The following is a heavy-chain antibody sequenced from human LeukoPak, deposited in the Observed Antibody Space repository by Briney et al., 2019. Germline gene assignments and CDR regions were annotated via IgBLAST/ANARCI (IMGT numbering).Heavy chain of an antibody. J-gene: IGHJ5*02. CDR1: GFSFSGYS. D-gene: IGHD2-21*01. CDR3: APPSYSPWP. Sequence: GGSLRLSCEASGFSFSGYSMNWVRQAPGKGLEWVSYISRSSMTIYYADSVRGRFTVSRDNAKNSLYLQINSLRAEDTAVYFCAPPSYSPWPWGQGTLVVVSS. CDR2: ISRSSMTI. V-gene: IGHV3-48*04.